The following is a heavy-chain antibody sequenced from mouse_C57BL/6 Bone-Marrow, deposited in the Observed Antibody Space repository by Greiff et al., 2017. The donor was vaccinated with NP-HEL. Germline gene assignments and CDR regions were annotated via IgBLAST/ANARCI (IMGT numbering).Heavy chain of an antibody. J-gene: IGHJ3*01. V-gene: IGHV1-55*01. D-gene: IGHD2-3*01. CDR3: ARSRRLLRGFAY. Sequence: VQLQQPGAELVKPGASVKMSCKASGYTFTSYWITWVKQRPGQGLEWIGDIYPGSGSTNYNEKFKSKATLTVDTSSRPAYMQLSSLTSADSEGYYCARSRRLLRGFAYWGQGTLVTVSA. CDR2: IYPGSGST. CDR1: GYTFTSYW.